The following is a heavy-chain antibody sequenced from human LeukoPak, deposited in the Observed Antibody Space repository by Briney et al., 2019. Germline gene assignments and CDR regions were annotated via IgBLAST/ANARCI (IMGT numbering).Heavy chain of an antibody. J-gene: IGHJ4*02. V-gene: IGHV4-59*01. D-gene: IGHD5-24*01. Sequence: PSETLSLTCTVSGDSLSIYYWRWMPHPPAKGLECIGYIYDSESTNCNPSLKSRVTISVDTSKNQFSLKLSSVTAADTAVYYCARSAVEMATIDFDYWGQGTLVTVSS. CDR3: ARSAVEMATIDFDY. CDR2: IYDSEST. CDR1: GDSLSIYY.